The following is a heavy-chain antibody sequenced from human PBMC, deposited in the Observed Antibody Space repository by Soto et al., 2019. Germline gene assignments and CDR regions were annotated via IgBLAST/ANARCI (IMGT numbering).Heavy chain of an antibody. Sequence: GGSLRLSCAASGFTFSNAWMNWVRQAPGKGLEWVGRIKSKTDGGTTDYAGPVKGRFTISRDDSKNTLYLQMNSLKTEDTAVYYCTTVVGAIRYYYYYYGMDVWGQGTTVTVSS. CDR3: TTVVGAIRYYYYYYGMDV. D-gene: IGHD1-26*01. J-gene: IGHJ6*02. CDR1: GFTFSNAW. CDR2: IKSKTDGGTT. V-gene: IGHV3-15*07.